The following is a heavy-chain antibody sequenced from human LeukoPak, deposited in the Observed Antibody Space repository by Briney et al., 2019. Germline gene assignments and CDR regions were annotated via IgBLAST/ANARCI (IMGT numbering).Heavy chain of an antibody. Sequence: ASETLSLTCAVYGGSFSGYYWSWIRQPPGKGLEWIGEINHSGSTNYNPSLKSRVTISVDKSKNQFSLKLSSVTAADTAVYYCARVGSRIAAAGFFDYWGQGTLVTVSS. V-gene: IGHV4-34*01. CDR2: INHSGST. CDR1: GGSFSGYY. CDR3: ARVGSRIAAAGFFDY. D-gene: IGHD6-13*01. J-gene: IGHJ4*02.